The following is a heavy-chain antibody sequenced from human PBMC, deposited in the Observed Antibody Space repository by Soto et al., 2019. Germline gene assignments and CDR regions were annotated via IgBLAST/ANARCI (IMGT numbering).Heavy chain of an antibody. D-gene: IGHD4-4*01. V-gene: IGHV3-9*01. Sequence: EVNLVESGGGLVQPGRSLRLSCAVSGFTFDDYDMHLVRQVPGKGPAWVAGITWNSGVIGYADSVKGRVTISRDNCRNSLYLQLNSLQSEDAAFYYCARACSKAKLSSWFDPWGKGTLVTVAS. CDR2: ITWNSGVI. J-gene: IGHJ5*02. CDR3: ARACSKAKLSSWFDP. CDR1: GFTFDDYD.